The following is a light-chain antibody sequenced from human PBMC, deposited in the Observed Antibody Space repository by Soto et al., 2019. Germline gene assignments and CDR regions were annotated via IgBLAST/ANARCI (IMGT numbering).Light chain of an antibody. V-gene: IGKV3-15*01. Sequence: EIVMTQSPATLSVSPGERATLSCRASQSISSNLAWYQQKPGQAPRLLMFRTSSRATGFPARFSGSGSGTEFNLTISSLQSEGFGVYYCQQYNNWPRATFXGGTKVDIK. CDR1: QSISSN. CDR2: RTS. J-gene: IGKJ4*01. CDR3: QQYNNWPRAT.